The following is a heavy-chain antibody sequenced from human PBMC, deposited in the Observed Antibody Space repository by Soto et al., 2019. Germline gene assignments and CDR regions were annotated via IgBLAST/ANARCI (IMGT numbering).Heavy chain of an antibody. J-gene: IGHJ4*02. V-gene: IGHV4-39*01. Sequence: ETLALTCAVSGGSISSSSYYWGWIRQPPGKGLEWIGNFYYSGSTYYNPSLKSRVTISVDTSKNQFSLKLSSVTAADTAVYYCARTTYYYDSSGYYYFEYWGQGALVTVSS. D-gene: IGHD3-22*01. CDR2: FYYSGST. CDR3: ARTTYYYDSSGYYYFEY. CDR1: GGSISSSSYY.